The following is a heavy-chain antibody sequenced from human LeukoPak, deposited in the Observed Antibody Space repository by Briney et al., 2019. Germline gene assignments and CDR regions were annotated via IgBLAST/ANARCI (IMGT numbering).Heavy chain of an antibody. V-gene: IGHV4-59*01. CDR2: IYYSGST. Sequence: SETLSLTCTVSGGSISSYYWSWIRQPPGKGLEWIGYIYYSGSTNYNPSLKSRVTISVDTSKNQFSLKLSSVTAADTAVYYCATRGDLGAHDYWGQGTLVTVSS. J-gene: IGHJ4*02. CDR3: ATRGDLGAHDY. D-gene: IGHD3-10*01. CDR1: GGSISSYY.